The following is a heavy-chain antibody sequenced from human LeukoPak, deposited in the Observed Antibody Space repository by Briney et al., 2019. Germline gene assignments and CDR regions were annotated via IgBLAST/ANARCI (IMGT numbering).Heavy chain of an antibody. CDR2: INPNSGGT. CDR3: ATSLTPSGWYRSLTPYYYYYMDV. Sequence: AASVKVSCKASGYTFTGYYMHWVRQAPGQGLEWMGWINPNSGGTNYAQKFQGRVTMTRDTSISTAYMELSSLRSEDTAVYHCATSLTPSGWYRSLTPYYYYYMDVWGKGTTVTVSS. V-gene: IGHV1-2*02. D-gene: IGHD6-19*01. CDR1: GYTFTGYY. J-gene: IGHJ6*03.